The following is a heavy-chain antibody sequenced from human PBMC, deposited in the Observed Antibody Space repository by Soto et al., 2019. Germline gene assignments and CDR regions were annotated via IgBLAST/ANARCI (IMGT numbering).Heavy chain of an antibody. V-gene: IGHV1-8*01. J-gene: IGHJ5*02. CDR2: MNHNSGNT. Sequence: QVQLVQSGAAVKKPGASVKVSCKTSGYPFTTYDITWVRQATGQGLEWMGWMNHNSGNTAYAQKFQGRITMTRNTSISTAYMELSSLRSEDTAIYYCARRATRYCSGGSCYSFAPWGQGTLVTVSS. CDR3: ARRATRYCSGGSCYSFAP. D-gene: IGHD2-15*01. CDR1: GYPFTTYD.